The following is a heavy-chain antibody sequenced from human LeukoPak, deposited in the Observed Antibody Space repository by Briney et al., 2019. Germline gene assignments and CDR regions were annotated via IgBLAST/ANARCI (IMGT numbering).Heavy chain of an antibody. CDR3: AKVRDYGPDAFDI. CDR1: GFSFDDYA. Sequence: SGGSLRLSCAASGFSFDDYAMHWVRQAPGKGLEWVSGISWNSGSIGYADSVKGRFTISRDNAKNSLYLQMNSLRAEDTALYYCAKVRDYGPDAFDIWGQGTMVTVSS. D-gene: IGHD4/OR15-4a*01. J-gene: IGHJ3*02. CDR2: ISWNSGSI. V-gene: IGHV3-9*01.